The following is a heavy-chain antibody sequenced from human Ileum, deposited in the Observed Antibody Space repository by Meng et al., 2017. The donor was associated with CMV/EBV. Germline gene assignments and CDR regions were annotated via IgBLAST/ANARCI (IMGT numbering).Heavy chain of an antibody. CDR1: GFSFSKCG. CDR2: IWYDGSEE. D-gene: IGHD3-10*01. Sequence: GESLKISCTASGFSFSKCGMHWVRQAPGKGLEWVAVIWYDGSEEYYADTVKGRFTVSRDNYRHMLYLQMNNMRVEDTAVYYCAKAPYSGGFDYWGQGTLVTVSS. CDR3: AKAPYSGGFDY. V-gene: IGHV3-33*03. J-gene: IGHJ4*02.